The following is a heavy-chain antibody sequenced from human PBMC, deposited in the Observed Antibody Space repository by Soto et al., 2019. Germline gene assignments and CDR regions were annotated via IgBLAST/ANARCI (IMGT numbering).Heavy chain of an antibody. D-gene: IGHD3-10*01. CDR2: ISSSSSYT. V-gene: IGHV3-11*06. J-gene: IGHJ5*01. CDR3: ARDILSGGAYPDS. Sequence: GGSLRLSCAASGFTFSDYYMSWIRQAPGKGLEWVSYISSSSSYTNYADSVKGRFTISRDNAKNSLFLQMNSLRADDTVVYYCARDILSGGAYPDSWGQGTKVTVSS. CDR1: GFTFSDYY.